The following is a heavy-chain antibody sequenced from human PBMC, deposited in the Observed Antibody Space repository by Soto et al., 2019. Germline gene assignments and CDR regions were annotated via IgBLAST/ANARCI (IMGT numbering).Heavy chain of an antibody. CDR2: LSGSGDNT. CDR1: GFTISNYA. J-gene: IGHJ4*02. Sequence: EVQLLESGGGLVQPGGSLRLSCAASGFTISNYAMGWVRQAPGKGLEWVSSLSGSGDNTYYADSVKGRVTISRDNSRDNSKNTLYLQMNSLRDEDTAVYYCTRSRGWYTFAYWGQGTLVTVSS. V-gene: IGHV3-23*01. D-gene: IGHD6-19*01. CDR3: TRSRGWYTFAY.